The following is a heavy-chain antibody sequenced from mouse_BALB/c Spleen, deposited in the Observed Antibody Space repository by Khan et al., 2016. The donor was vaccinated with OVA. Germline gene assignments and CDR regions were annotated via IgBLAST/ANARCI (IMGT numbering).Heavy chain of an antibody. CDR1: GFAFNSYY. V-gene: IGHV5-9*02. D-gene: IGHD2-1*01. Sequence: VQLKESGGGLVKPGGSLKLSCEVSGFAFNSYYMSWVRQTPEKRLEWVATISSTGTYTYYPHSVKGRFTITRDTARNTLYLHMSSLTSEDTALDYYTRPCYYGNLGFTYWGQGTLVTVSA. CDR2: ISSTGTYT. CDR3: TRPCYYGNLGFTY. J-gene: IGHJ3*01.